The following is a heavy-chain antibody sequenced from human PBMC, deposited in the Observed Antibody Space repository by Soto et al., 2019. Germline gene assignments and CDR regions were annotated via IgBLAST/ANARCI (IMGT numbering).Heavy chain of an antibody. CDR3: ARDQIKDYSGYDRRAFDY. D-gene: IGHD5-12*01. Sequence: GGSLRLSCEASGFTFTSYWMHWVRQVPGKGLVWVSRINSDGSSTYYADSVKGRFTISRDNAKNTLYLQMNSLRAEDTAVYYCARDQIKDYSGYDRRAFDYWGQGALVTVSS. J-gene: IGHJ4*02. CDR1: GFTFTSYW. CDR2: INSDGSST. V-gene: IGHV3-74*01.